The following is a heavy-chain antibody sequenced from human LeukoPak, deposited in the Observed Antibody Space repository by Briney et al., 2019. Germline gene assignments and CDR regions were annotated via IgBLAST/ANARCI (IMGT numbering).Heavy chain of an antibody. D-gene: IGHD2-15*01. Sequence: GESLNVSCKGSGYSFTSYWIGWVRQMPGKGLEGMGVIYPGDSDTIYSPSFQGQVTISADKSISTAYLQWSSLKASDTAMYYCARRVMGSSYYVFDYWGQGTLVTVSS. CDR2: IYPGDSDT. CDR3: ARRVMGSSYYVFDY. J-gene: IGHJ4*02. V-gene: IGHV5-51*01. CDR1: GYSFTSYW.